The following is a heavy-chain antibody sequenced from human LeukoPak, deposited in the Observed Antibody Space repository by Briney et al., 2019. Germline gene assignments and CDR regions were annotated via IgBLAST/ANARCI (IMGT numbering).Heavy chain of an antibody. CDR2: IYYSGST. Sequence: SETLSLTCTVSGGSISSYYWSWIRQPPGKGLEWIGYIYYSGSTNYNPSLKSRVTISVDTSKNQFSLKLSSVTAADTAVYYCTVVVVAATDYFDYWGQGTLVTVSS. CDR3: TVVVVAATDYFDY. V-gene: IGHV4-59*01. J-gene: IGHJ4*02. CDR1: GGSISSYY. D-gene: IGHD2-15*01.